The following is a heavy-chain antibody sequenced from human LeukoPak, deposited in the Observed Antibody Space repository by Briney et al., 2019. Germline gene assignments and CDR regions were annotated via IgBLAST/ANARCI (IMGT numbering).Heavy chain of an antibody. CDR2: INPNSGGT. Sequence: GASVTVSCKPSGGTFTGYYMHWVRQAPGQGLEWMGWINPNSGGTNYAQKFQGRVTMTRDTSISTAYMELSRLRSDDTAVYYCAREVDTAISAKYYFDYWGQGTLVTVSS. CDR1: GGTFTGYY. CDR3: AREVDTAISAKYYFDY. J-gene: IGHJ4*02. V-gene: IGHV1-2*02. D-gene: IGHD5-18*01.